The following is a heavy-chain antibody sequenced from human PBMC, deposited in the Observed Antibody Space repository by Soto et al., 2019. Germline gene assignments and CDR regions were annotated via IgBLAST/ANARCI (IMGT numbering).Heavy chain of an antibody. CDR2: IIPIFGTA. J-gene: IGHJ5*02. V-gene: IGHV1-69*13. Sequence: SVKVSCRASGGTFSSYAISWVRQAPGQGLEWMGGIIPIFGTANYAQKFQGRVTITADESTSTAYMELSSLRSEDTAVYYCARHVPFSSSPGWDWFDPWGQGTLVTVSS. CDR1: GGTFSSYA. CDR3: ARHVPFSSSPGWDWFDP. D-gene: IGHD6-6*01.